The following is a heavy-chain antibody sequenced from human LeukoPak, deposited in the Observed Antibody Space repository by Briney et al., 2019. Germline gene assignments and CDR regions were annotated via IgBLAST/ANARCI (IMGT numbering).Heavy chain of an antibody. D-gene: IGHD2-15*01. V-gene: IGHV4-59*10. CDR1: GASISSSY. CDR2: IYASGST. Sequence: PPETLSLTCAVSGASISSSYLSWIRQPAGKGLEWIGPIYASGSTAYNPALRSRVTMSVDTSKNRFALKLTSVTAAETAVYYCARGVAVTSTPHYFDPWGQGTLVTVSS. J-gene: IGHJ5*02. CDR3: ARGVAVTSTPHYFDP.